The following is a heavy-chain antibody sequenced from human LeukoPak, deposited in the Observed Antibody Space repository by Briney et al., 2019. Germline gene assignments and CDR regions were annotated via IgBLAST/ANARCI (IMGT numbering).Heavy chain of an antibody. V-gene: IGHV4-39*07. CDR3: ARGVERGYSYGLKRWFDS. D-gene: IGHD5-18*01. CDR2: IYYSGST. Sequence: PSETLSLTCTVSGGSISSSSYYWGWIRQPPGKGLEWIGSIYYSGSTYYNPSLKSRVTISVDTSKNQFSLKLSSVTAADTAVYYCARGVERGYSYGLKRWFDSWGQGTLVTVSS. CDR1: GGSISSSSYY. J-gene: IGHJ5*01.